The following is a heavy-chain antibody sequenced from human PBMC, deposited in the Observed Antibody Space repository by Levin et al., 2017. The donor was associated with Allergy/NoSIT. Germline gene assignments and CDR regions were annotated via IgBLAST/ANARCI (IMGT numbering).Heavy chain of an antibody. CDR1: GYSFTSYW. CDR3: ALGLAGYRSGWGGH. J-gene: IGHJ4*02. CDR2: IYPGDSDS. V-gene: IGHV5-51*01. D-gene: IGHD6-19*01. Sequence: GGSLRLSCKGSGYSFTSYWIGWVRQMPGKGLEWMGTIYPGDSDSRYSPSFQGQVTISADKSINTAYLQWSSLKASDTAMYYCALGLAGYRSGWGGHWGQGTLVTVSS.